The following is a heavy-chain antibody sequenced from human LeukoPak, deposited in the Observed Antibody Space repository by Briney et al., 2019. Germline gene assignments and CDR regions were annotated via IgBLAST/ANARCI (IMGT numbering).Heavy chain of an antibody. CDR1: GFTFSSYG. CDR3: AKGLECSGGSCYEALDY. D-gene: IGHD2-15*01. V-gene: IGHV3-30*18. J-gene: IGHJ4*02. CDR2: ISYDGSNK. Sequence: GGSLRLSCAASGFTFSSYGMHWVRQAPGKGLEWVAVISYDGSNKYYADSVKGRFTISRDNSKNTLYLQMNSLRAEDTAVYYCAKGLECSGGSCYEALDYWGQGTLVTVSS.